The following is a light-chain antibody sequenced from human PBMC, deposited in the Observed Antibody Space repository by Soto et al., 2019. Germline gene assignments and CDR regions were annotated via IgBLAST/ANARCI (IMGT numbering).Light chain of an antibody. V-gene: IGKV1-39*01. CDR3: QQSYSTWT. Sequence: DIQMTQSPSSLSAYVGDRVTLTCRASQSISRSLNWYQQKPGKAPKLLIYAASNLQSGVPSRFSGSRSGTDFTLTITSLQPEDFATYYCQQSYSTWTFGHGTKVEMK. CDR1: QSISRS. CDR2: AAS. J-gene: IGKJ1*01.